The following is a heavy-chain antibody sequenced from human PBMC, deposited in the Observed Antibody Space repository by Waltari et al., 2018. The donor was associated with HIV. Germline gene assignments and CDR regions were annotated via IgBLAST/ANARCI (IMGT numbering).Heavy chain of an antibody. CDR2: IYPGDSDT. V-gene: IGHV5-51*01. J-gene: IGHJ4*02. D-gene: IGHD3-22*01. Sequence: PGKGLEWMGIIYPGDSDTRYSPSFQGQVTISADKSISTAYLQWSSLKASDTAMYYCARALPDFYYDSSGYYPGFDYWGQGTLVTVSS. CDR3: ARALPDFYYDSSGYYPGFDY.